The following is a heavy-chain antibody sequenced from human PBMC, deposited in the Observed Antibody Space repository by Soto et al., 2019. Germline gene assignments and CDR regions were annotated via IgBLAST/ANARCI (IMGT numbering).Heavy chain of an antibody. CDR1: GGTFSSYA. CDR3: ASQGDGGGHDY. Sequence: GASVKVSCKASGGTFSSYAISWVRQAPGQGLEWMGWISAYNGNTNYAQKLQGRVTMTTDTSTSTAYMELRSLRSDDTAVYYCASQGDGGGHDYWGQGTLVTVSS. V-gene: IGHV1-18*01. D-gene: IGHD2-15*01. J-gene: IGHJ4*02. CDR2: ISAYNGNT.